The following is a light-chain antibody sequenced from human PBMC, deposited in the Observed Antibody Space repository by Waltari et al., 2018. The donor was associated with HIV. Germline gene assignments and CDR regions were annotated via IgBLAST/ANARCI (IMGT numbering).Light chain of an antibody. Sequence: SITISCTGTSSDVGGYNYVSWYQQHPGKAPKLMIYDVSNRPSGVSNRFSGSKSGNTASLTISGLQAEDEADYYCSSYRSSSTWVFGGGTKLTVL. V-gene: IGLV2-14*03. CDR1: SSDVGGYNY. CDR3: SSYRSSSTWV. J-gene: IGLJ3*02. CDR2: DVS.